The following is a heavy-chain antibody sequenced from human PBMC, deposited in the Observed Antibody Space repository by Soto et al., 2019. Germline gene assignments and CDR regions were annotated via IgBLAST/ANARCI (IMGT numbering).Heavy chain of an antibody. D-gene: IGHD6-19*01. CDR3: ASRADSSGFDAFDI. V-gene: IGHV1-8*01. CDR1: GYTFTSYV. Sequence: ASVKVSCKASGYTFTSYVINWVRQATGQGLEWMGWMNPNSGNTGYAQKFQGRVTLTRNTSISTAYMELSSLRSEDTAVYYCASRADSSGFDAFDIWGQGTMVTVSS. J-gene: IGHJ3*02. CDR2: MNPNSGNT.